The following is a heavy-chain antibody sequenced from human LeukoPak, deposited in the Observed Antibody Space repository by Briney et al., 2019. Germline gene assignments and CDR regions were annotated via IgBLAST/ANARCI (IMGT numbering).Heavy chain of an antibody. CDR3: EWCLPIYFDY. Sequence: GGSLRLSCAAAGFTFSSYATHWVSQAPGKGMEWVVVISYDGSNKYYADSVKGRLTISRDNSKNTLYLQMNSLRAEDTAVSPAEWCLPIYFDYWGQGTLVTVSS. J-gene: IGHJ4*02. D-gene: IGHD2-21*02. CDR1: GFTFSSYA. CDR2: ISYDGSNK. V-gene: IGHV3-30*04.